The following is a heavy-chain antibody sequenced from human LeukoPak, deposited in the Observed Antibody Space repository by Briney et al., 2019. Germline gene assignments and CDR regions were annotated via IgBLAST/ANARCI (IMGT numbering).Heavy chain of an antibody. CDR3: ASRTGVY. J-gene: IGHJ4*02. V-gene: IGHV3-74*01. CDR2: INTDGSST. D-gene: IGHD1-14*01. CDR1: RFTLSSYW. Sequence: SGGSLRLSCAASRFTLSSYWMHWVRQAPGKGLVWVSRINTDGSSTNYADSVKGRFTISRDNAMSTLYLQMNNLRAEDTAVYYCASRTGVYWGQGTLVSVSS.